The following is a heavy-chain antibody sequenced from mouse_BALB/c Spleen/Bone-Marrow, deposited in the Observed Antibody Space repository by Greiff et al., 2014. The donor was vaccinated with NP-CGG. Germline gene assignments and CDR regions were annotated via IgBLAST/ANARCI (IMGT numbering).Heavy chain of an antibody. Sequence: VQLQQSGAELVKPGASVKLSCTASSFNIKDTYMHWVKQRPEQGLEWIGRIDPANGNTKYDPKFQGKATITADTSSNTAYLQLSSLTSEDTAVYYCASYYYGSSSFAYWGQGTLVTVSA. CDR2: IDPANGNT. J-gene: IGHJ3*01. CDR3: ASYYYGSSSFAY. CDR1: SFNIKDTY. V-gene: IGHV14-3*02. D-gene: IGHD1-1*01.